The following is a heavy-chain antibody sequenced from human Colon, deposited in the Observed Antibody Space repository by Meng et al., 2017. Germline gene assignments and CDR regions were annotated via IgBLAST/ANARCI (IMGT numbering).Heavy chain of an antibody. V-gene: IGHV1-18*01. CDR2: ISTYNGNT. CDR3: ARGWGTIRYSYSDY. D-gene: IGHD3-16*01. CDR1: NYTFTAFS. Sequence: QVDMVQSRDGVKKPGASVKVSCKASNYTFTAFSITWVRQAPGQGLEWMGWISTYNGNTNYAQKFQGRVTLTTDTSTSTAYMELRSLGSDDTAVYYCARGWGTIRYSYSDYWGQGTLVTVSS. J-gene: IGHJ4*02.